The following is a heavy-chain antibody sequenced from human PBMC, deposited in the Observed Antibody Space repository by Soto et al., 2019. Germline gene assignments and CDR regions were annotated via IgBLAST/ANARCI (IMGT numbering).Heavy chain of an antibody. CDR3: ATTPAVWGSYRPFDY. V-gene: IGHV1-24*01. Sequence: ASVKVSCKVSGYTLTELSMHWVRQAPGKGLEWMGGFDPEDGETIYAQKFQGRVTMTEDTSTDTAYMELSSLRSEDTAVYYCATTPAVWGSYRPFDYWGQGTLVTVSS. CDR1: GYTLTELS. J-gene: IGHJ4*02. D-gene: IGHD3-16*02. CDR2: FDPEDGET.